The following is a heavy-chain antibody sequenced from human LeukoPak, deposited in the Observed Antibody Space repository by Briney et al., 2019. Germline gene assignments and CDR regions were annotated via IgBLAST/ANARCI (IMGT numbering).Heavy chain of an antibody. CDR2: IYYSGST. J-gene: IGHJ4*02. CDR3: ARADSSGYVSSDC. D-gene: IGHD3-22*01. V-gene: IGHV4-59*01. CDR1: GGSISSYY. Sequence: SETLSLTCSVSGGSISSYYWSWIRQPPGKGLEWIGYIYYSGSTNYNPSLKSRVTISVDTSKNQFSLKLSSVTAADTAVYYCARADSSGYVSSDCWGQGTLVTVSS.